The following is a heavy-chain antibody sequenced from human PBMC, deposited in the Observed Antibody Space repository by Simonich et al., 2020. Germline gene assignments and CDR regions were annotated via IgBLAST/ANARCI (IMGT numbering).Heavy chain of an antibody. CDR2: ISAYKGNT. CDR1: GYTFTSYG. V-gene: IGHV1-18*01. D-gene: IGHD2-15*01. Sequence: QVQLVQSGAEVKKPGASVKVSCKASGYTFTSYGISWVRQAPGQGLEWMGWISAYKGNTNYAQTLQGRVTMTTDTSTSTAYMELRSLRSDDTAVYYCARASRGTWWYYYFDYWGQGTLVTVSS. J-gene: IGHJ4*02. CDR3: ARASRGTWWYYYFDY.